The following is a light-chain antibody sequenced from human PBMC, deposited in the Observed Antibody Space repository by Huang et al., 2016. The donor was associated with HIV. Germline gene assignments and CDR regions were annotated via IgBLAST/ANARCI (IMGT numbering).Light chain of an antibody. V-gene: IGKV3-11*01. CDR3: QQRAKWPPLT. J-gene: IGKJ4*01. Sequence: EIVLTQSPATLSLSPGERATLSCRASQSVSNYLAWYQQKPGHAPRLLIYDAFNRATGIPARFSGSGSGTDFTLTISSLEPEDFAVYYCQQRAKWPPLTFGGGTKVEIK. CDR2: DAF. CDR1: QSVSNY.